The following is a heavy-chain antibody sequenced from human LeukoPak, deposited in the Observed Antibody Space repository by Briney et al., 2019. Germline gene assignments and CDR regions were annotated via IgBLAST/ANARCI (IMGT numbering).Heavy chain of an antibody. D-gene: IGHD3-22*01. CDR1: GYTFTSYA. CDR2: INTNTGNP. J-gene: IGHJ4*02. Sequence: ASVKVSCKASGYTFTSYAMNWVRQAPGQGLEWMGWINTNTGNPTYAQGFTGRFVFSLDTSVSTAYLQISSLKAEDTAVYYCARGLDYYDSSGYYLSYVYFDYWGQGTLVTVSS. V-gene: IGHV7-4-1*02. CDR3: ARGLDYYDSSGYYLSYVYFDY.